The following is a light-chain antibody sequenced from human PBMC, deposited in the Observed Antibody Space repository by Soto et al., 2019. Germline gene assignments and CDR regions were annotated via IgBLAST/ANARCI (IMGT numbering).Light chain of an antibody. CDR1: QNINSY. CDR3: QKYNSWPST. Sequence: ELGMTQSQATLSVSPGESATLSCRASQNINSYLSWYVQKPGQAPRRVIYGASTWGTDVPPRFTGSESGTEFTLTSSGLQSEDFAVYYCQKYNSWPSTFGQGKRL. J-gene: IGKJ5*01. V-gene: IGKV3D-15*01. CDR2: GAS.